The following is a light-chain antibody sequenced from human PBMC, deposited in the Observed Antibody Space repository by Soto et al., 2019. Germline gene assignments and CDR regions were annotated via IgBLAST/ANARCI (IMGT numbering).Light chain of an antibody. CDR1: KSVSSSY. Sequence: EIVLTQSPGTLSLSPGERSTLSCRASKSVSSSYLACYQQKHGQAPWLLIYGACSRANGLADRVSGSGSGTEFTLTISRLGPEDFAVYYCQQYGSSPQWTFGQGTKVEIK. V-gene: IGKV3-20*01. CDR3: QQYGSSPQWT. CDR2: GAC. J-gene: IGKJ1*01.